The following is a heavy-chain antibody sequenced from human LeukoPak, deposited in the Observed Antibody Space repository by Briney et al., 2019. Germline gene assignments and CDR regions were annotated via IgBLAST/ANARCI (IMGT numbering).Heavy chain of an antibody. CDR3: ARDFGLTGKVDY. V-gene: IGHV3-23*01. CDR1: GFTFSGYS. CDR2: ISGSGDAT. J-gene: IGHJ4*02. Sequence: GGSLRLSCAASGFTFSGYSMSWVRQAPGKGPEWVSTISGSGDATYYADSVKGRFTISRDNSKNTLYLQMGSLRAEDLAVYYCARDFGLTGKVDYWGQGTLVTVSS. D-gene: IGHD1-20*01.